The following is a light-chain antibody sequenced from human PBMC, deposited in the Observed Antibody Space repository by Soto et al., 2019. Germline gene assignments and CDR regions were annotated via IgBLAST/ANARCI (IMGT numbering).Light chain of an antibody. V-gene: IGKV3-20*01. CDR1: QSVSSGS. CDR3: QQYGTSEII. J-gene: IGKJ5*01. CDR2: GAS. Sequence: EIVLTQSPGTLPLSPGERATLSCRASQSVSSGSLAWYQQKPGQGPRLLIYGASSRATGIPDRFSGSGSGTDFTLTISRLEPEDFAVYYCQQYGTSEIIFGQGTRLEIK.